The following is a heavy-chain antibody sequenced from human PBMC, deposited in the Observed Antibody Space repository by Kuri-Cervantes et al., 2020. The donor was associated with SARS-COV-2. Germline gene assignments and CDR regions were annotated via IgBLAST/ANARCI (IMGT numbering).Heavy chain of an antibody. Sequence: GESLKISCAASGFTFSSYAMHWVRQAPGKGLEWVAVISYDGSNKYYADSVKGRFTLSRDNSKNTLYLQMNSLRPEDTALYYCARERYIMVGGVILRSEFDYWGQGTLVTVSS. CDR3: ARERYIMVGGVILRSEFDY. D-gene: IGHD3-10*01. V-gene: IGHV3-30*04. CDR1: GFTFSSYA. CDR2: ISYDGSNK. J-gene: IGHJ4*02.